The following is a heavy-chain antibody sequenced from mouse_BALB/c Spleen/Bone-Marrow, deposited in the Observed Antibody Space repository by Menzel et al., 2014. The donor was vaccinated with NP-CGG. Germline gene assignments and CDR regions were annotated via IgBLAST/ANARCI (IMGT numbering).Heavy chain of an antibody. D-gene: IGHD2-1*01. J-gene: IGHJ2*01. CDR3: ARDGNYYFDY. CDR1: GYTFTRYW. CDR2: IDPSDSET. V-gene: IGHV1-69*02. Sequence: QVQLQQSGAELVKPGAPVKLSCKASGYTFTRYWMNWVKQRPGRGLEWIGRIDPSDSETHYNQKFKDKATLTVDKSSSTAYIQLSRLTSEDSAVYNCARDGNYYFDYWGQGTTLTVSS.